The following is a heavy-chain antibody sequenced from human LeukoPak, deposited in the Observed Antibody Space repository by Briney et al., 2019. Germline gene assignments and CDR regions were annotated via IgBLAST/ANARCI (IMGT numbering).Heavy chain of an antibody. V-gene: IGHV4-34*01. J-gene: IGHJ4*02. CDR2: INHSGST. CDR1: GGSFSGYY. CDR3: AREAARQLDY. D-gene: IGHD6-13*01. Sequence: SETLSLTCAVYGGSFSGYYWSWIRQPPGKGLEWIGEINHSGSTNYNPSLKSRVTISVDTSKNQFSLKLSSVTAADTAVYYCAREAARQLDYWGQGTLDTVSS.